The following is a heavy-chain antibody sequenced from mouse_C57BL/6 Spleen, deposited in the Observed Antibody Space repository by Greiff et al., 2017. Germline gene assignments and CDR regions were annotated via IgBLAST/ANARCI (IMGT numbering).Heavy chain of an antibody. Sequence: EVKLVESGGGLVQPKGSLKLSCAASGFSFNTYAMNWVRQAPGKGLEWVARIRSKSNNYATYYADSVKDRFTISRDDSESMLYLQMNNLKTEDTAMYSCVRVLYSNYAMDYWGQGTSVTVSS. V-gene: IGHV10-1*01. CDR2: IRSKSNNYAT. J-gene: IGHJ4*01. CDR1: GFSFNTYA. D-gene: IGHD2-5*01. CDR3: VRVLYSNYAMDY.